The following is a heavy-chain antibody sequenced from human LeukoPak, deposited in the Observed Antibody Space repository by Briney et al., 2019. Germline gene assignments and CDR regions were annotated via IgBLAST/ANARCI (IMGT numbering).Heavy chain of an antibody. J-gene: IGHJ5*02. V-gene: IGHV4-38-2*02. CDR3: AGPGGSGSYYGFDP. CDR2: IYHSGST. CDR1: GYSISSGYY. Sequence: SETLSLTCTVSGYSISSGYYWGWIRQPPGKGLEWIGSIYHSGSTYYNPSLKSRVTISVDTSKNQFSLKLSSVTAADTAVYYCAGPGGSGSYYGFDPRGQGTLVTVSS. D-gene: IGHD1-26*01.